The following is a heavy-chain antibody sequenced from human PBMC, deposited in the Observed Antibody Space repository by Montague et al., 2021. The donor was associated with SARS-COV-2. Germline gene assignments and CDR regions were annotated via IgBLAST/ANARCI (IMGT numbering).Heavy chain of an antibody. CDR2: IYYSGST. CDR3: ARGWDTVDDYYGMDA. CDR1: GGSISSSTYY. V-gene: IGHV4-39*01. J-gene: IGHJ6*02. D-gene: IGHD1-26*01. Sequence: SETLSLTCTVSGGSISSSTYYWSWIRQPPGKGLEWIGCIYYSGSTYYNPSLQSRVSISVDTSKNQFSLRLSSVTAADTAMYFCARGWDTVDDYYGMDAWGQGTTVTVS.